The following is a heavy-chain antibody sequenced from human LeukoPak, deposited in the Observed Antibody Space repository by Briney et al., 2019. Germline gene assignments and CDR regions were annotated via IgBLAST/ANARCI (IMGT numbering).Heavy chain of an antibody. CDR1: GGSISSYY. J-gene: IGHJ4*02. V-gene: IGHV4-59*01. Sequence: SETLSLTCTVSGGSISSYYWSWIRQPPGKGLEWIGYIYYSGSTNYNPSLKSRVTISVDTSKNQFSLKLSSVTAADTAVYYCARDQSFGEFNTWGQGTLVTVSS. CDR3: ARDQSFGEFNT. CDR2: IYYSGST. D-gene: IGHD3-10*01.